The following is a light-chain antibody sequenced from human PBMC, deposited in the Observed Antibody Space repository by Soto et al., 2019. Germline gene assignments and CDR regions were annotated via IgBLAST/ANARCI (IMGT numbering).Light chain of an antibody. CDR2: ATS. Sequence: DIQMTQSPSSLSASVGDRVTIAGLASQNVAHFLNCYQQKPGKAPKLLIYATSSLHSGVPSRFSGSGFGTDFTLTISSLQTEDFATYYCQQNYSPPPITFGQGTRLEI. J-gene: IGKJ5*01. CDR1: QNVAHF. CDR3: QQNYSPPPIT. V-gene: IGKV1-39*01.